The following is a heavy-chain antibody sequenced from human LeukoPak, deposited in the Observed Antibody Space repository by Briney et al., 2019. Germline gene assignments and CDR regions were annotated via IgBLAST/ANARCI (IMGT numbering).Heavy chain of an antibody. D-gene: IGHD2-15*01. CDR3: ARHGRGVVNWYFDL. Sequence: SETLSFTCTVSGGSISSYYWSWVRQPPGKGLEWVGYIYYSGSTNYNPSLKSRVTISVDPSKNQFSLKLSSVTAADTAVYYCARHGRGVVNWYFDLWGRGTLVTVSS. CDR1: GGSISSYY. J-gene: IGHJ2*01. V-gene: IGHV4-59*08. CDR2: IYYSGST.